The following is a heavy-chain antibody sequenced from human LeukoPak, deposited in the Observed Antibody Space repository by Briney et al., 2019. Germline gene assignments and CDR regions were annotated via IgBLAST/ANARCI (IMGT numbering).Heavy chain of an antibody. J-gene: IGHJ3*02. CDR3: ARRLAYCGGDCYSFAFDI. Sequence: GGPLRLSCAASGFTFSSYWMPWVRQAPGKGLVWVSRINSDGSSTSYADSVKGRFTISRDNAKNTLYLQMNSLRAEDTAVYYCARRLAYCGGDCYSFAFDIWGQGTMVTVSS. CDR2: INSDGSST. CDR1: GFTFSSYW. D-gene: IGHD2-21*02. V-gene: IGHV3-74*01.